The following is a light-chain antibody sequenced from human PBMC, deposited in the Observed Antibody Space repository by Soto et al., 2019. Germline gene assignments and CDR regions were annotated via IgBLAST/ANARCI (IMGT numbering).Light chain of an antibody. CDR3: QHYNGY. Sequence: DMPMTQSPTTLSASVGDRVTITCRASQSISSWLAWYQQKPGKAPNVLIYDASTLESGVPSRFSGSGFGTEFTLTISSLQPDDFATYYCQHYNGYFGQGTKLEIK. CDR1: QSISSW. CDR2: DAS. J-gene: IGKJ2*01. V-gene: IGKV1-5*01.